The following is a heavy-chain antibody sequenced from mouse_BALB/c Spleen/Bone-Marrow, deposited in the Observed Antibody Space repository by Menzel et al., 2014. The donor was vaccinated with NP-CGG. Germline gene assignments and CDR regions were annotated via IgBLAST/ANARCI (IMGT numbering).Heavy chain of an antibody. D-gene: IGHD2-14*01. CDR1: GFTLNTNA. V-gene: IGHV10-1*02. CDR3: VREDYYRYYFDY. J-gene: IGHJ2*01. CDR2: IRSKSNNYAT. Sequence: EVKVEESGGGLVQPKGSLKLSCAASGFTLNTNAMNWVRQAPGKGLEWVARIRSKSNNYATYYADSVKDRFTISRDDSQNMLYLHMNNLKTEDTAIYYCVREDYYRYYFDYWGQGTTLTVSS.